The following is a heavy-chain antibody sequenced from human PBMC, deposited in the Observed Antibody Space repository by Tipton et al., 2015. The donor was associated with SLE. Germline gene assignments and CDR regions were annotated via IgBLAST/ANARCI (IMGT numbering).Heavy chain of an antibody. CDR3: ARGSDGEYVRYFDV. D-gene: IGHD4-17*01. J-gene: IGHJ2*01. Sequence: TLSLTCTVSGFSISSYYWGWIRQPPGKGLEWLGTIYHSGTTYYNPSLKSRLTLSIDTSKNQFSLKLSSVTAADTAVYYCARGSDGEYVRYFDVWGPGTLVTVSS. V-gene: IGHV4-38-2*02. CDR2: IYHSGTT. CDR1: GFSISSYY.